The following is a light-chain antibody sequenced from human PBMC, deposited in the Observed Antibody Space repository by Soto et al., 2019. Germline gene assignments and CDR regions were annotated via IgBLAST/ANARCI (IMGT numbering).Light chain of an antibody. J-gene: IGKJ1*01. Sequence: TQSLGAVNLTTGERGPLSCSASQTVSRKFLAWYQQKPGQAPRLIIYGASRRVPGVQARFSGSGSGTEFIRTINCLESEDFAVYYCKQRSVWTLTSGQGTKVDIK. V-gene: IGKV3D-20*02. CDR2: GAS. CDR1: QTVSRKF. CDR3: KQRSVWTLT.